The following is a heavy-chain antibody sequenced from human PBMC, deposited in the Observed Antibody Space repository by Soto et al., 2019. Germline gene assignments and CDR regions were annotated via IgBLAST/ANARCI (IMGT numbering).Heavy chain of an antibody. V-gene: IGHV3-7*01. CDR3: ARGGQYQLRPFDY. CDR1: GFTFSSYW. CDR2: IKQDGSEK. Sequence: EVQLVESGGGLVQPGGSLRLSCAASGFTFSSYWMSWVRQAPGKGLEWVANIKQDGSEKYYVDSVKGRFTTSRDNAKNSLYLQMNSLRAEDTAVYYCARGGQYQLRPFDYWGQGTLVTVSS. J-gene: IGHJ4*02. D-gene: IGHD2-2*01.